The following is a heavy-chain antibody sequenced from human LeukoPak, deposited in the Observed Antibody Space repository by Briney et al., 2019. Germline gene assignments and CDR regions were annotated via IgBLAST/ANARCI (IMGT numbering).Heavy chain of an antibody. Sequence: SETLSLTCAVYGGSFSGYYWSWIRQHPGKGLEWIGYIYYSGITYYNPSLKSRVTMSVDTSKNQFSLNLSSVTAADTAVYYCAGRRSYGEIDYWGQGTLVTVSS. CDR3: AGRRSYGEIDY. V-gene: IGHV4-31*11. CDR1: GGSFSGYY. D-gene: IGHD4-17*01. J-gene: IGHJ4*02. CDR2: IYYSGIT.